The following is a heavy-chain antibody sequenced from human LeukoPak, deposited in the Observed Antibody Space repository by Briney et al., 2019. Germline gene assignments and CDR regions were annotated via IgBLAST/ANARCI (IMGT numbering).Heavy chain of an antibody. V-gene: IGHV1-8*01. CDR2: MNPNSGNT. D-gene: IGHD2-2*01. Sequence: ASVKVSCKASGYTFTSYDINWVRQATGQGLEWMGWMNPNSGNTGYAQEFQGRVTMTRNTSISTAYMELSSLRSEDTAVYYCARVRRGYCSSTSCSSYNWFDPWGQGTLVTVSS. J-gene: IGHJ5*02. CDR3: ARVRRGYCSSTSCSSYNWFDP. CDR1: GYTFTSYD.